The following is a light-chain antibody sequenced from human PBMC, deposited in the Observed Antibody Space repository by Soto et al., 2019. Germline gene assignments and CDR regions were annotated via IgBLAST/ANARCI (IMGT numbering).Light chain of an antibody. CDR2: GAS. J-gene: IGKJ2*01. V-gene: IGKV3-20*01. Sequence: EIVLTQSPGTLSLSPGERATLSCRASQSVSSSYLAWYQQKPGQAPRLLIYGASTRATGIPDRFSGRGSGTDFTLTISRLAPEDSGVYYCQQYAGYPPRTFGQGTKLEIK. CDR1: QSVSSSY. CDR3: QQYAGYPPRT.